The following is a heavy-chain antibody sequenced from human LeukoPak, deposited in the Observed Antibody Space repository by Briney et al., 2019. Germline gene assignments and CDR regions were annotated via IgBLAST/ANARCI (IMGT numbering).Heavy chain of an antibody. J-gene: IGHJ3*02. CDR3: ARIDIAVASAFILDAFGI. Sequence: GGSLRLSCAASGFTFSTYAMNWVRQAPGKGLEWVAVISDDGRHNYYADSVKGRFTISRDNAKNSLYLQMNSLRAEDTAVYYCARIDIAVASAFILDAFGIWGQGTMVTVSS. D-gene: IGHD2-2*01. V-gene: IGHV3-30*04. CDR1: GFTFSTYA. CDR2: ISDDGRHN.